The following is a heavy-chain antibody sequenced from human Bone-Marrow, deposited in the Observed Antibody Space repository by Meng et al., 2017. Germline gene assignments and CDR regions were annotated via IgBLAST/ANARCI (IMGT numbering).Heavy chain of an antibody. CDR3: ASAGTGSYSGGGSDI. V-gene: IGHV3-7*01. Sequence: GESLKISCAASGFTFSTFWMTWVRQAPGKGLEWVATIKQDGSERHYVDSLKGRFIISRDNTKKSLYLQMNGLRAEDTAVYFCASAGTGSYSGGGSDIWGQGTMVTVSS. CDR1: GFTFSTFW. D-gene: IGHD1-26*01. CDR2: IKQDGSER. J-gene: IGHJ3*02.